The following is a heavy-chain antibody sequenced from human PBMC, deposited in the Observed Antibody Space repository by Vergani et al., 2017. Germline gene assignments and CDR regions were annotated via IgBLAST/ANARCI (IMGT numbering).Heavy chain of an antibody. V-gene: IGHV3-13*01. Sequence: EVQLVESGGGLVQPGGSLRLSCAASGFTFSSYDMHWVRQATGKGLEWVSAIGTAGDTYYPGSVKGRFTISRDNAKNSLYLQMNSLRAEDTAVYYCARDGPSVYCGGDCQYGMDVWGQGTTVTVSS. J-gene: IGHJ6*02. CDR3: ARDGPSVYCGGDCQYGMDV. CDR2: IGTAGDT. CDR1: GFTFSSYD. D-gene: IGHD2-21*02.